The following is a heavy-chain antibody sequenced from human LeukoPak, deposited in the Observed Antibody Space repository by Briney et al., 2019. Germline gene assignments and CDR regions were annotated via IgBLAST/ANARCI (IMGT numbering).Heavy chain of an antibody. CDR1: GGSISSYY. J-gene: IGHJ4*02. CDR3: ARDLMDGGGSDY. CDR2: IYYSGST. D-gene: IGHD3-16*01. V-gene: IGHV4-59*01. Sequence: SETLSLTCTVSGGSISSYYWSWIRQPPGKGLKWIGYIYYSGSTNYNPSLKSRVTISVDTSKNQFSLKLSSVTAADTAVYYCARDLMDGGGSDYWGQGTLVTVSS.